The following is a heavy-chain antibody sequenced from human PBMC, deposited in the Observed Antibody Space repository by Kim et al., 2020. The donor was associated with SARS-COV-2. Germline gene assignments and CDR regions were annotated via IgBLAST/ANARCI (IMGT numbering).Heavy chain of an antibody. D-gene: IGHD6-13*01. Sequence: WGSLRLSCAASGFTFSSFAMTWVRQAPGKGLEWVSILSDSGGDTFYADSVKGRFTISRDNSKNTLYLQMNSLRAEDTAVYYCAKKGITARGQWYFDLWGRGSLVT. CDR1: GFTFSSFA. J-gene: IGHJ2*01. CDR3: AKKGITARGQWYFDL. V-gene: IGHV3-23*01. CDR2: LSDSGGDT.